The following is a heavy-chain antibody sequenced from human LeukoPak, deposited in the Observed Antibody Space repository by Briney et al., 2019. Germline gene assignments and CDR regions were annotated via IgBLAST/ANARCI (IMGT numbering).Heavy chain of an antibody. V-gene: IGHV3-21*01. CDR3: ARERDGMDV. Sequence: KAGGSLRLSCAASGFTFNNYAMSWVRQAPGKGLEWVSSISSSSYIYYADSVKGRFTISRDNAKNSLYLQMSSLRAEDTAVYYCARERDGMDVWGQGTTVTVSS. CDR2: ISSSSYI. J-gene: IGHJ6*02. CDR1: GFTFNNYA.